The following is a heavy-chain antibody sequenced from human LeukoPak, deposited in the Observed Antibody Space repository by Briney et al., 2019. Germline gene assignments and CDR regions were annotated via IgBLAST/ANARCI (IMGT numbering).Heavy chain of an antibody. CDR2: IYYSGST. J-gene: IGHJ4*02. Sequence: PSETLSLTCTVSGGSISGYYWSWIRQSPGKGLEWIGYIYYSGSTNYNPSLKSRVTISVDTSKNQFSLKLCSVTAADTAVYYCARGYGSQDYWGQGTLVTVSS. V-gene: IGHV4-59*01. CDR1: GGSISGYY. D-gene: IGHD3-10*01. CDR3: ARGYGSQDY.